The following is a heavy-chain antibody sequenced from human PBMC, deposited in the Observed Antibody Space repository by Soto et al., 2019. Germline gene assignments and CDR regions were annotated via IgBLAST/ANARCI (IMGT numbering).Heavy chain of an antibody. Sequence: PSETLSLTCTVSGGSISSYYWSWIRQPPGKGLEWIGYIYYSGSTNYNPSLKSRVTISVDTSKNQFSLKLSSVTAADTAVYYCARDRGVTRMGYYYGMDVWGQGTTVTVSS. V-gene: IGHV4-59*01. CDR1: GGSISSYY. J-gene: IGHJ6*02. D-gene: IGHD4-17*01. CDR2: IYYSGST. CDR3: ARDRGVTRMGYYYGMDV.